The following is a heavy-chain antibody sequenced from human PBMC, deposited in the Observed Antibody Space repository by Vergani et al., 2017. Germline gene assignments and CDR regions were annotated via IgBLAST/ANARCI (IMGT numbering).Heavy chain of an antibody. Sequence: QVQLQESGPGLVKPSETLSLTCTVSGGSISSYYWSWIRQPPSRGLEWLGRTYYRSKWYNDYAVSVKSRITINPDTSKNQFSLKLSSVTAADTAVYYCAREGCSSTSCKNYYYYYMDVWGKGTTVTVSS. D-gene: IGHD2-2*01. CDR3: AREGCSSTSCKNYYYYYMDV. V-gene: IGHV6-1*01. CDR1: GGSISSYY. CDR2: TYYRSKWYN. J-gene: IGHJ6*03.